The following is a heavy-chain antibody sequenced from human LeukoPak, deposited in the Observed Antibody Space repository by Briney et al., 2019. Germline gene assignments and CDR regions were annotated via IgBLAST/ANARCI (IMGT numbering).Heavy chain of an antibody. CDR1: GFTFSSYA. CDR3: AKDEDWASGHYLDY. V-gene: IGHV3-23*01. CDR2: ISESGGTT. D-gene: IGHD3-10*01. Sequence: GGSLRLSCAASGFTFSSYALSWVRQAPGKGLEWVSAISESGGTTYYADSVKGRFTISRDSSKNTLYLQMNSLRADDTALYYCAKDEDWASGHYLDYWGQETLVTVSS. J-gene: IGHJ4*02.